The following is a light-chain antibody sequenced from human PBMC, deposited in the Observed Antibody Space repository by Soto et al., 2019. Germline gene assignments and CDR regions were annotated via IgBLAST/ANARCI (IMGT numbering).Light chain of an antibody. CDR1: SSNIGAGYD. Sequence: QCVLTQPPSVSGAPGQRVTISCTGSSSNIGAGYDVHWYQQLPGTAPKLLIYGNSNRPSGAPDRFSGSKSGTSASLAITGLQAEDEADYYCQSYDSSLSGNYVFGTGTRSPS. CDR3: QSYDSSLSGNYV. J-gene: IGLJ1*01. CDR2: GNS. V-gene: IGLV1-40*01.